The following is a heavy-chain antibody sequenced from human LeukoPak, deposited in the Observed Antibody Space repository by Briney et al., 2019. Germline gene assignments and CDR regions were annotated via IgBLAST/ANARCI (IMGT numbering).Heavy chain of an antibody. Sequence: SETLSLTWTVAGGSISSYYWSGIRQPAGEGVEWIGRIYTSGDTNYNPSLKSRVSMSVDKSKNQFSLKLSSLTAADTAVYYCARYVTSSYWYFDLWGRGTLVTVSS. D-gene: IGHD1/OR15-1a*01. CDR3: ARYVTSSYWYFDL. CDR1: GGSISSYY. J-gene: IGHJ2*01. V-gene: IGHV4-4*07. CDR2: IYTSGDT.